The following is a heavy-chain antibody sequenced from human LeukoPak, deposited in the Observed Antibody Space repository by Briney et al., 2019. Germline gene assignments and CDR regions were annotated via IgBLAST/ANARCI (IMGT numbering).Heavy chain of an antibody. CDR1: GFTFSSYA. CDR3: AKDVTTSGTTRFDY. V-gene: IGHV3-23*01. Sequence: PGGSLRLSCAASGFTFSSYAMNWVRQAPGKGLEWVSVISGSGGSTYLADSVKGRFTISRDNSKKTLYLQMNSLRAEDTAVYYCAKDVTTSGTTRFDYWDQGTLVTVSS. J-gene: IGHJ4*02. D-gene: IGHD4-17*01. CDR2: ISGSGGST.